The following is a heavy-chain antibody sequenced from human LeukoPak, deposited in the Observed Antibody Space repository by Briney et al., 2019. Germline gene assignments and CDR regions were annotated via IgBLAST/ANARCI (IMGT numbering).Heavy chain of an antibody. J-gene: IGHJ3*02. CDR2: VYTSGST. D-gene: IGHD4-23*01. CDR3: ARLPTVVTRGAFDI. CDR1: GGSISTYY. Sequence: SETLSLTCTVSGGSISTYYWSWIRQPAGKGLEWIGRVYTSGSTNSNPSLKSRVTMSVDTSKSQFSLKLTSVTAADTAVYYCARLPTVVTRGAFDIWGQGTMVTISS. V-gene: IGHV4-4*07.